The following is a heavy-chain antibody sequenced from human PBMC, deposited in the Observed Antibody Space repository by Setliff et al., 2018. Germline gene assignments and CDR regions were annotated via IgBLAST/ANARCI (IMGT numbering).Heavy chain of an antibody. V-gene: IGHV4-34*01. D-gene: IGHD3-22*01. CDR3: AKAKGHLGYYRLVLNYFRH. J-gene: IGHJ1*01. CDR2: INSSGDT. Sequence: KPSETLSLTCAVYGGSFQGYYWSWIRQSPERGLEWIGEINSSGDTNYNPSLESRVTMSIDPSKNQFSLTLTSVRAADTAVYFCAKAKGHLGYYRLVLNYFRHWGQGTPVTVSS. CDR1: GGSFQGYY.